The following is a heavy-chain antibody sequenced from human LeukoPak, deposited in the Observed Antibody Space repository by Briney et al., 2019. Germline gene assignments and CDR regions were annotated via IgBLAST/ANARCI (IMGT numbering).Heavy chain of an antibody. V-gene: IGHV3-7*01. CDR3: ARDLNYYDSSGYYRGIDY. D-gene: IGHD3-22*01. J-gene: IGHJ4*02. CDR1: GFTFSNYC. CDR2: LKQDGSVI. Sequence: PGGSLRLSCAASGFTFSNYCMSWVRQAPGKGLEWVANLKQDGSVIWYVDSVKGRFTISRDNAKNSLYLQMNSLRAEDTAVYYCARDLNYYDSSGYYRGIDYWGQGTLVTVSS.